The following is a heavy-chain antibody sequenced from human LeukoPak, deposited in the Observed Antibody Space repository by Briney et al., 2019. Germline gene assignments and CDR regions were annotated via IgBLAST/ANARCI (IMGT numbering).Heavy chain of an antibody. D-gene: IGHD6-19*01. J-gene: IGHJ4*02. CDR1: GFTFSSCG. Sequence: PGGSLRLSCAASGFTFSSCGMHWVRQAPGKGLEWVAFIRYDGSNKYYADSVKGRFTISRDNSKNTLYLQMNSLRAEDTAVYYCARDFGLGYRYSSGPDYWGQGTLVTVSS. V-gene: IGHV3-30*02. CDR2: IRYDGSNK. CDR3: ARDFGLGYRYSSGPDY.